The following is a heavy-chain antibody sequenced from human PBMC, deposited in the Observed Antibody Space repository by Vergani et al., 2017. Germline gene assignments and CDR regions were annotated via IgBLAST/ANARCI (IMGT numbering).Heavy chain of an antibody. CDR2: ISGSGGST. CDR3: AKGGITIFGVAGADY. Sequence: EVQLLESGGGLVQPGGSLRLSCAASGFTFRSYAMSWVRPAPGKGLEWVSAISGSGGSTYYADSVKGRFTISRDNSKNTLYLQMNSLRAEDTAVYYCAKGGITIFGVAGADYWGQGTLVTVSS. V-gene: IGHV3-23*01. J-gene: IGHJ4*02. CDR1: GFTFRSYA. D-gene: IGHD3-3*01.